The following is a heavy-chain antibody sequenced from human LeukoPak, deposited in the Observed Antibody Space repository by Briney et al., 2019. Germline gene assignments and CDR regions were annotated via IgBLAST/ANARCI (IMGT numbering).Heavy chain of an antibody. CDR1: GGSISSSSYY. CDR2: INHSGST. D-gene: IGHD2-15*01. CDR3: ARDHGRYCCGGSCYFGGFFEY. J-gene: IGHJ4*02. V-gene: IGHV4-39*07. Sequence: PSETLSLTCTVSGGSISSSSYYWGWIRQPPGKGLEWIGEINHSGSTNYNPSLKSRVTISVDTSKNQFSLKLSSVTAADTAVYYCARDHGRYCCGGSCYFGGFFEYWGQGTLGTVSS.